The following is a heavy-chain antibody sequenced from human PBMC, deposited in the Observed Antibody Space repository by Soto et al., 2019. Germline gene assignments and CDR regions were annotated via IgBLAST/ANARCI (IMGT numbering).Heavy chain of an antibody. CDR3: ARDQSPIAVAGYFDY. Sequence: AASVKVSCKASGGTFSSYAISWERQAPGQGLEWMGGIIPIFGTANYAQKFQGRVTITADESTSTAYMELSSLRSEDTAVYYCARDQSPIAVAGYFDYWGQGTLVTVSS. J-gene: IGHJ4*02. CDR1: GGTFSSYA. V-gene: IGHV1-69*13. CDR2: IIPIFGTA. D-gene: IGHD6-19*01.